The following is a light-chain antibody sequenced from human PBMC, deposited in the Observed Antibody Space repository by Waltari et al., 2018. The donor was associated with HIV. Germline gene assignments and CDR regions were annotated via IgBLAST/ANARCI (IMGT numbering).Light chain of an antibody. J-gene: IGKJ1*01. CDR1: QRASANF. CDR3: QQCATSPWT. Sequence: MVLTQSPGTLSLSPGDRAILFCRASQRASANFLAWYHHMPGQAPRLLVDGAARGATSTPSRFSCGGSGTDFTLTINRLQPEDFAVYYCQQCATSPWTFGQGTTV. CDR2: GAA. V-gene: IGKV3-20*01.